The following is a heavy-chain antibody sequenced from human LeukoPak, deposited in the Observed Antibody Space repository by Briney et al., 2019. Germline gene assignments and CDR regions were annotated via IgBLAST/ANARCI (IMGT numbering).Heavy chain of an antibody. D-gene: IGHD4-23*01. CDR1: GFTFTNAW. CDR2: IKTKTDGGTT. Sequence: KSGGSLRLSCAASGFTFTNAWMSWVRQAPGKGLEWVGRIKTKTDGGTTDYAAPVKGRFTISRDDSKNTLYLQMNSLKTEDTAVYYCTTDFWVHGGIYDAFDIWGQGTMVTVSS. CDR3: TTDFWVHGGIYDAFDI. J-gene: IGHJ3*02. V-gene: IGHV3-15*01.